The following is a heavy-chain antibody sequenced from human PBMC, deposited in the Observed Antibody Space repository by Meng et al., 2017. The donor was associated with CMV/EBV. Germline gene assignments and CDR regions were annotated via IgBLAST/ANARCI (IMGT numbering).Heavy chain of an antibody. CDR3: AREEWELLLGFGNWFDP. D-gene: IGHD1-26*01. CDR1: GYTFISYA. J-gene: IGHJ5*02. V-gene: IGHV1-3*01. Sequence: QDQLVPSGHEMMNPGASATVSCKHSGYTFISYAMHWVRQAPGQRLEWMGWINAGNGNTKYSQKFQGRVTITRDTSASKAYMELSSLRSEDTAVYYCAREEWELLLGFGNWFDPWGQGTLVTVSS. CDR2: INAGNGNT.